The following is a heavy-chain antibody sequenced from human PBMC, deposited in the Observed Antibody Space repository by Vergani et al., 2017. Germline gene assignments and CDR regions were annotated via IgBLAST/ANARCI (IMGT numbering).Heavy chain of an antibody. CDR2: IYYSGST. D-gene: IGHD5-12*01. CDR1: GGSISSGGYY. Sequence: QVQLQESGPGLVKPSQTLSLTCTVSGGSISSGGYYWSWIRQHPGKGLEWIGYIYYSGSTYYNPSLKSRVTISVDTSKNQFSLKLSSVTAADTAVYYCAREIVATIRPSTTANNWFDPWGQGTLVTVSS. J-gene: IGHJ5*02. CDR3: AREIVATIRPSTTANNWFDP. V-gene: IGHV4-31*03.